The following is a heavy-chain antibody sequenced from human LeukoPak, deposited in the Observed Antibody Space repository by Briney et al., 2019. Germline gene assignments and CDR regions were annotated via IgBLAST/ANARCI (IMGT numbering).Heavy chain of an antibody. CDR3: ARGPYCSSTSCQSHRRYYYYGMDV. CDR2: IYYSGST. J-gene: IGHJ6*02. D-gene: IGHD2-2*01. V-gene: IGHV4-31*03. CDR1: GGSISSGGYY. Sequence: SETLSLTCTVSGGSISSGGYYWSWIRQHPGKGLEWIGYIYYSGSTYYNPSLKSRVTISVDTSKNQFSLKLSSVTAADTAVYYCARGPYCSSTSCQSHRRYYYYGMDVWGQGTTVTVSS.